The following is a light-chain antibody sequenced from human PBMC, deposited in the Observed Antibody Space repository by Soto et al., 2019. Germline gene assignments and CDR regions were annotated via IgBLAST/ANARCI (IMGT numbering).Light chain of an antibody. Sequence: EILMTQSTATVSVSPGERATISCRASQSVSDKLAWYKQKPGQAPSLLIYGASTRATGIPARFFSSSSCAELTLTLSSLQSEDFSAYYCQQYNNSPTITFGQGTRLEIK. J-gene: IGKJ5*01. CDR1: QSVSDK. V-gene: IGKV3-15*01. CDR2: GAS. CDR3: QQYNNSPTIT.